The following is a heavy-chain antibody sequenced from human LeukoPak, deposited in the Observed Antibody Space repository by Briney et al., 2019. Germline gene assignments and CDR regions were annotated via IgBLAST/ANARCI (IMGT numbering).Heavy chain of an antibody. CDR3: ARSPDILTGENFDY. J-gene: IGHJ4*02. D-gene: IGHD3-9*01. V-gene: IGHV1-2*02. Sequence: AASVKVSCKASGYTFSGYYMHWVRQAPGQGLEWMGWINPKSGGTNEAQKFHDRVTMTRDTSIRTAYKEVSRLRSDDTAVYYCARSPDILTGENFDYWGQGTLVTVSS. CDR2: INPKSGGT. CDR1: GYTFSGYY.